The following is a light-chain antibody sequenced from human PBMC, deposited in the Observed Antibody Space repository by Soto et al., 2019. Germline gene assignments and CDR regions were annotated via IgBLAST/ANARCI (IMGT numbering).Light chain of an antibody. CDR2: EVT. CDR3: SSHTSGSTRV. Sequence: QSALTQPASVSGSPGQSIAISCTGTFSDVGGYDYVSWYQQHPDKAPTLMIYEVTKRPSGVSNRFSGSKSGNTASLTISGLQPEDEADYYCSSHTSGSTRVFGSGTQLTVL. CDR1: FSDVGGYDY. J-gene: IGLJ7*01. V-gene: IGLV2-14*01.